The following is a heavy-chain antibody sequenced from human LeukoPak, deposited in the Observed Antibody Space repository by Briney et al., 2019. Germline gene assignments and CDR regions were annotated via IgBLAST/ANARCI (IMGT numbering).Heavy chain of an antibody. CDR3: AKLDYDYVWGSYRGFDI. CDR2: IYYSGST. Sequence: PSETLSLTYTVSGGSISSYYWSWIRQPPGKGLEWIGYIYYSGSTNYNPSLKSRVTISVDTSKSQFSLKLSSVTAADAAVYYCAKLDYDYVWGSYRGFDIWGQGTMVTVSP. CDR1: GGSISSYY. V-gene: IGHV4-59*01. D-gene: IGHD3-16*02. J-gene: IGHJ3*02.